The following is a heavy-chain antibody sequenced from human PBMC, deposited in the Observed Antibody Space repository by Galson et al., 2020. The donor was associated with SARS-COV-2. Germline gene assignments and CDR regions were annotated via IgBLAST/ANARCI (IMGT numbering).Heavy chain of an antibody. J-gene: IGHJ5*02. Sequence: SETLSLTCTVSGGSIRSSNYYWGWIRQPPGQGLEWIGSVLNSGTTHYSPSLQSRVTISVDTSKNQFSLNLNSVTAADTAMYYCARDATSSGGYKWFDPWGQGTLVTVAS. V-gene: IGHV4-39*07. CDR1: GGSIRSSNYY. CDR3: ARDATSSGGYKWFDP. D-gene: IGHD6-19*01. CDR2: VLNSGTT.